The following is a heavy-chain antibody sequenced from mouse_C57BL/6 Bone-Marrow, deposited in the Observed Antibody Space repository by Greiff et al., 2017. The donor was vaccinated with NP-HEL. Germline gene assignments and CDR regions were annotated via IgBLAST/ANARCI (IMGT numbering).Heavy chain of an antibody. J-gene: IGHJ1*03. CDR1: GYTFTDYE. CDR3: TGGSSYWYFDV. CDR2: IDPETGGT. Sequence: VQLQQSGAELVRPGASVTLSCKASGYTFTDYEMHWVKQTPVHGLEWIGAIDPETGGTAYNQKFKGKAILTADKSSSTAYMELRSLTSEDSAVYYCTGGSSYWYFDVWGTGTTVTVSS. V-gene: IGHV1-15*01. D-gene: IGHD1-1*01.